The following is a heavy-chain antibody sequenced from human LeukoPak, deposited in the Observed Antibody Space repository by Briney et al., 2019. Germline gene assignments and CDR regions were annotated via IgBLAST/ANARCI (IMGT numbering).Heavy chain of an antibody. CDR1: GFTFDDYG. Sequence: SGGSLRLFCAASGFTFDDYGMSWVRQAPGKGLEWVSGIIWSGGSTGYADSVKGRFTISRDNAKNSLYLQMNSLRAEDTALYYCARDDYGSGSWSDYWGQGTLVTVSS. D-gene: IGHD3-10*01. CDR3: ARDDYGSGSWSDY. CDR2: IIWSGGST. J-gene: IGHJ4*02. V-gene: IGHV3-20*04.